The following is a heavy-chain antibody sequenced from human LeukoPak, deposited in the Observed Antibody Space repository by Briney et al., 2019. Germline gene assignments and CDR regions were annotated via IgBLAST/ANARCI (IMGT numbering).Heavy chain of an antibody. CDR1: GGSFSGYY. CDR2: INHSGST. J-gene: IGHJ4*02. CDR3: ARSVRPRGELDY. V-gene: IGHV4-34*01. D-gene: IGHD3-10*01. Sequence: ASETLSLTCAVYGGSFSGYYWSWIRQPPGKGLEWIGEINHSGSTNYNPSLKSRVTISVDTSKNQFSLKLSSVTAADTAVYYCARSVRPRGELDYWGQGTLVTISS.